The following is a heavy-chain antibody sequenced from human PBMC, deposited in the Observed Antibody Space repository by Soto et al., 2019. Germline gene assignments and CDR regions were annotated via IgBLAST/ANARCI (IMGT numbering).Heavy chain of an antibody. CDR3: ARVEKYCSSTGHCWFAP. J-gene: IGHJ5*02. D-gene: IGHD2-2*01. CDR2: ISAYNGNT. Sequence: ASVKVSCKASGYTFTSYGISWVRQAPGQGLEWMGWISAYNGNTNYAQKLQGRVTMTTDTSTSTAYMELRSLRSDDTAVYYCARVEKYCSSTGHCWFAPGGQGTLVTVSS. V-gene: IGHV1-18*01. CDR1: GYTFTSYG.